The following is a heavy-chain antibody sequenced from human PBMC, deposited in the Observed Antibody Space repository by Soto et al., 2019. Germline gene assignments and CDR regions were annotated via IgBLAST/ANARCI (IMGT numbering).Heavy chain of an antibody. CDR3: ARLSLAYDQRWYYGI. J-gene: IGHJ2*01. V-gene: IGHV1-18*01. CDR2: ISAYNGNT. CDR1: GYTFTSYV. D-gene: IGHD5-12*01. Sequence: QVQLVQSGAEVKKPGASVKVSCKASGYTFTSYVISWVRQAPGQGLAWMGWISAYNGNTNYAQQVPGRVTMTTDPPTNTAYMELRSLRANDTAVYYCARLSLAYDQRWYYGIWGHGTLVTVSS.